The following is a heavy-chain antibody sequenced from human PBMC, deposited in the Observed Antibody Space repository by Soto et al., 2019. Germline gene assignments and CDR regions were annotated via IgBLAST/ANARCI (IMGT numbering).Heavy chain of an antibody. CDR1: GYIFTNYW. V-gene: IGHV5-51*01. Sequence: PGESLKISCKASGYIFTNYWISWVRQMPGKGLEWMGIIYPGDSDTRYSPSFQGQVTISADKSISTAYLQWSSLKASDTAIYYCARLYSSSWYLGHFDYWGQGTLVTVSS. J-gene: IGHJ4*02. D-gene: IGHD6-13*01. CDR2: IYPGDSDT. CDR3: ARLYSSSWYLGHFDY.